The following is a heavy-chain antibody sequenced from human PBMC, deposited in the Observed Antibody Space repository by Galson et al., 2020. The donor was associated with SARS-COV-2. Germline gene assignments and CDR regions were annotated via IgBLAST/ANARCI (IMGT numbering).Heavy chain of an antibody. CDR2: ISHDEKYI. D-gene: IGHD3-22*01. J-gene: IGHJ3*02. Sequence: GGSLRLSCAASGFTFRSYIMQWVRQAPGKGLEWVAAISHDEKYIYYADSVKGRFTISRDNSKNTLYLQMNSLRAEDTAVYYCARDVGITMMVPVGLAFDIWGQGTVVTVSS. CDR3: ARDVGITMMVPVGLAFDI. V-gene: IGHV3-30*01. CDR1: GFTFRSYI.